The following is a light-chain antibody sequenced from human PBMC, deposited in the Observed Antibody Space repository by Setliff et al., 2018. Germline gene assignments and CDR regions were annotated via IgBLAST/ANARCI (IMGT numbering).Light chain of an antibody. CDR3: QSHGGSVSGYV. CDR1: NSDIGAGFG. J-gene: IGLJ1*01. V-gene: IGLV1-40*01. Sequence: QSALTQPPSVSGAPGQRVTISCTGSNSDIGAGFGVHWYQQLPGTAPKLLIYGTYNRPSGVPDRFSGSKSGTSASLAITGLQAEDEADYYCQSHGGSVSGYVFGTGTKVTVL. CDR2: GTY.